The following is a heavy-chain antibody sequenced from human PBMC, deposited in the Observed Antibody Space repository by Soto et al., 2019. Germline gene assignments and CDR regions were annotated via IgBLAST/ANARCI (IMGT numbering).Heavy chain of an antibody. CDR2: IHTTENT. CDR3: ARALTSAAGLYFDC. Sequence: SETLSLTCTVSGDSIGSYYWSWIRQPAGKGMEWIGRIHTTENTNYNPSLRSRVTMSVDTSNNQFSLILTSLTAADTAVYYCARALTSAAGLYFDCWGQGTPVTVSS. V-gene: IGHV4-4*07. J-gene: IGHJ4*02. CDR1: GDSIGSYY. D-gene: IGHD6-13*01.